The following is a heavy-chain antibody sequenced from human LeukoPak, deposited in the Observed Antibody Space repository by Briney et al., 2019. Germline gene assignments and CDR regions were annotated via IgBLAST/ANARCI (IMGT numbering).Heavy chain of an antibody. V-gene: IGHV4-59*01. J-gene: IGHJ4*02. CDR3: VRDGYSVYDGL. CDR1: GGSIGTYY. CDR2: IYHSGST. Sequence: PSETLSLTCTVSGGSIGTYYWSWIRQSPGKGLEWIGYIYHSGSTKYNPSLKSRVTISVDTSKNQFSLKLSSVTAADTAVYYCVRDGYSVYDGLWGLGTLVTVSS. D-gene: IGHD5/OR15-5a*01.